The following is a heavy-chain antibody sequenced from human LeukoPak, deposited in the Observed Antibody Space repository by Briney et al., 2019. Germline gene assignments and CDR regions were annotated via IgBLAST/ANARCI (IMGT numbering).Heavy chain of an antibody. D-gene: IGHD3-22*01. Sequence: SETLSLTCTVSGGSISSSSYWWGWIRQPPGKGLEWNANIYYSGSTHYNPSLKSRVTISIEKSKNQFSLKLSSVTAADKAVYCCARNYYESSGYYPWNFDYWGQGTLVTVSS. CDR3: ARNYYESSGYYPWNFDY. V-gene: IGHV4-39*01. CDR2: IYYSGST. CDR1: GGSISSSSYW. J-gene: IGHJ4*02.